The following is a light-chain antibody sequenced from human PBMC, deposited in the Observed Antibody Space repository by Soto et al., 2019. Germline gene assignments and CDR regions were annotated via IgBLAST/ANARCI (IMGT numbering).Light chain of an antibody. V-gene: IGKV3-20*01. CDR2: ATS. Sequence: ELVFTHSPGTLSLSQGERATLSCRANQSVDSNFLAWNQQKPGQAPRLLIYATSTRPTGIPDRFSGSGSGTHFTLTISRLEPEDFAVYYCQKYGTSPGMTFGRGTKVDI. CDR1: QSVDSNF. CDR3: QKYGTSPGMT. J-gene: IGKJ1*01.